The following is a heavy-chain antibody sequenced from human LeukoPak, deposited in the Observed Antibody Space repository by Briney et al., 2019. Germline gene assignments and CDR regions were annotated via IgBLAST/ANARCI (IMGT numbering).Heavy chain of an antibody. J-gene: IGHJ4*02. CDR3: ASRRGYSGYE. CDR2: ISSSSSYI. V-gene: IGHV3-21*01. Sequence: PGGSLRLSCAASGFIFSSHGMNWVRQAPGKGLEWVSSISSSSSYIYYADSVKGRFTISRDDAKNSLYLQMNSLRAEDTAVYYCASRRGYSGYEWGQGTLVTVSS. CDR1: GFIFSSHG. D-gene: IGHD5-12*01.